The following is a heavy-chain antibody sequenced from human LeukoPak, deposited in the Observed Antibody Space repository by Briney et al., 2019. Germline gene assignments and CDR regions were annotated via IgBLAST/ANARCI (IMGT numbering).Heavy chain of an antibody. Sequence: SETLSLTCAVYGGSFSGYYWSWIRQPPGKGLEWIGETNHSGSTNYNPSLKSRVTISVDTSKNQFSLKLSSVIAADTAVYYCARPGCSSTSCYLLTYGMDVWGQGTTVTVSS. CDR2: TNHSGST. CDR1: GGSFSGYY. J-gene: IGHJ6*02. D-gene: IGHD2-2*01. CDR3: ARPGCSSTSCYLLTYGMDV. V-gene: IGHV4-34*01.